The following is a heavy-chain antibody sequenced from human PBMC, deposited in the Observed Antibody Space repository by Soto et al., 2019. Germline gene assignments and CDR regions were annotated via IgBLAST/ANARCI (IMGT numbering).Heavy chain of an antibody. Sequence: PSETLSLTCTVSGGSISSSSYNWGWIRQPPGKGLEWIGSIYYSGSTYYNPSLKSRVTISVDTSKNQFSLKLSSVTAADTAVYYCASILVRGYYYYYYMDVWGKGTTVTVSS. J-gene: IGHJ6*03. CDR1: GGSISSSSYN. D-gene: IGHD3-10*01. CDR3: ASILVRGYYYYYYMDV. V-gene: IGHV4-39*01. CDR2: IYYSGST.